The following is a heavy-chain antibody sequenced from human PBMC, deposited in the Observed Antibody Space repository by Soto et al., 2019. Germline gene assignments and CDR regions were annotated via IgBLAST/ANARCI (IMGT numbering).Heavy chain of an antibody. Sequence: QVQLQQWGAGLLKPSETLSLTCGVYGGSFSGYYWTWIRQPPGKGLEWVGEITHSGSTNYNPSLESRVSISIDSPQNHLSPKLTSVSDADTDVYYCASDWMKWGQGTLVTVSS. CDR3: ASDWMK. D-gene: IGHD2-2*03. CDR1: GGSFSGYY. CDR2: ITHSGST. J-gene: IGHJ4*02. V-gene: IGHV4-34*02.